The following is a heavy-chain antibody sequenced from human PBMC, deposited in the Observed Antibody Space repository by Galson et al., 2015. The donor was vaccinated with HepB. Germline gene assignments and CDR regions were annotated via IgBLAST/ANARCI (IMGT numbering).Heavy chain of an antibody. CDR2: ISYDGSNK. CDR1: GFTFSNYG. Sequence: SLRLSCAASGFTFSNYGIHWVRQAPGKGLEWVAVISYDGSNKYYAESVKGRFTISRDNSKNTVSLQLNSLTSEDTAMYYCAKAVGGGSYYYFDYWGQGTLVTVSS. CDR3: AKAVGGGSYYYFDY. D-gene: IGHD3-10*01. V-gene: IGHV3-30*18. J-gene: IGHJ4*02.